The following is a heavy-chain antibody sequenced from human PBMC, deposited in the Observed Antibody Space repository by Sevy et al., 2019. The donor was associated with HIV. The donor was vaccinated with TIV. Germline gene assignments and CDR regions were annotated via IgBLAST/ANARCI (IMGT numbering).Heavy chain of an antibody. D-gene: IGHD5-18*01. V-gene: IGHV3-30*04. Sequence: GGSRRLSCAPSGFMFSVYLMHWVRQAPAKGLEWREVISYDGVSQYYADSVKGRFTISRDNSKTTLYLQMNSLRTEDTAVYYCARDPNTTMATYYFDSWGQGTLVTVSS. J-gene: IGHJ4*02. CDR1: GFMFSVYL. CDR3: ARDPNTTMATYYFDS. CDR2: ISYDGVSQ.